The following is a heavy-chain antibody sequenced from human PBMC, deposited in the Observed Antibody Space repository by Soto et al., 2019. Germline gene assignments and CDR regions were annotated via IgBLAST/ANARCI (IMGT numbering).Heavy chain of an antibody. CDR2: INHSGST. J-gene: IGHJ5*02. Sequence: SETLSLTCAVYGGSFSGYCWSWIRQPPGKGLEWIGEINHSGSTNYNPSLKSRVAISVDTSKNQFSLKLSSVTAADTAVYYCARVIKKPPVRTPFRSGLNWFDPWGQGTLVTVSS. V-gene: IGHV4-34*01. CDR1: GGSFSGYC. CDR3: ARVIKKPPVRTPFRSGLNWFDP. D-gene: IGHD3-3*01.